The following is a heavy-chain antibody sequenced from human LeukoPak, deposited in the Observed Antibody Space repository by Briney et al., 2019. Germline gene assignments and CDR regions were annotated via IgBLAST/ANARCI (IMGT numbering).Heavy chain of an antibody. J-gene: IGHJ1*01. CDR1: GFTFSSYA. V-gene: IGHV3-23*01. CDR3: AKDLYYGSGSYNEYFQH. Sequence: PGGSLRLSCAASGFTFSSYAMSWVRQAPGKGLEWVSAISGSGGSTYYADSVKGRFTISRDNSKNTLYLQMNSLRAEDTAVYYCAKDLYYGSGSYNEYFQHWGQGTLVTVSS. CDR2: ISGSGGST. D-gene: IGHD3-10*01.